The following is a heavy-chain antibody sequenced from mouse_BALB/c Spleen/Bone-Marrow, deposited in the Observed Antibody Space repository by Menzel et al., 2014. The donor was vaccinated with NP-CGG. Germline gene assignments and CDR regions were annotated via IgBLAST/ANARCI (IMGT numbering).Heavy chain of an antibody. D-gene: IGHD2-1*01. Sequence: QVQLKDSGAELAKPGASVKMSCKASGYTFSNYWMHWVKQRPGQGLEWIGYINPSTGYTEYSQKFKDKATLTADKSSSTAYMQLSSLTSEDSAVYYCARSRGKYAMDYWVKEPQSPSPQ. J-gene: IGHJ4*01. CDR1: GYTFSNYW. V-gene: IGHV1-7*01. CDR2: INPSTGYT. CDR3: ARSRGKYAMDY.